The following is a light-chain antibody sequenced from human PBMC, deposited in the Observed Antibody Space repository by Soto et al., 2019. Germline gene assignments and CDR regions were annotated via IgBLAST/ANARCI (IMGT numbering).Light chain of an antibody. V-gene: IGKV3-15*01. Sequence: EIVMTQSPGTLSLSPGETATLSCRASHSINSNYLAWYQQKPGQAPRLLIYGISTRAADIPARFSGSVSGTDFTLTISSLQSEDFAFYYCQQHRQLPITFCQGTRLEIK. CDR1: HSINSN. CDR2: GIS. J-gene: IGKJ5*01. CDR3: QQHRQLPIT.